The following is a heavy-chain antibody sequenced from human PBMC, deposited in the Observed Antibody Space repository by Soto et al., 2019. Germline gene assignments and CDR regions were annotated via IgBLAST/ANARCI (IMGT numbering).Heavy chain of an antibody. CDR3: ARYRGIVGATRISGKLHYFDY. D-gene: IGHD1-26*01. CDR2: ISYDGSNK. Sequence: GGSLRLSCAASGFTFSSYAMHWVRQAPGKGLEWVAVISYDGSNKYYADSVKGRFTISRDNSKNTLYLQMNSLRAEDTAVYYCARYRGIVGATRISGKLHYFDYWGQGTLVTVSS. CDR1: GFTFSSYA. J-gene: IGHJ4*02. V-gene: IGHV3-30-3*01.